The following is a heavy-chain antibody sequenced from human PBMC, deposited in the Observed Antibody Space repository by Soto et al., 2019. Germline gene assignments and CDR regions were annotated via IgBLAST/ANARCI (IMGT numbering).Heavy chain of an antibody. CDR3: ARGSRSGYQLLYSGYYYYGMDV. J-gene: IGHJ6*02. V-gene: IGHV4-31*03. CDR2: IYYSGST. CDR1: GGSISSGGYY. Sequence: QVQLQESGPGRVKTSQTLSLTCTVSGGSISSGGYYWSWIRQHPGKGLEWIGYIYYSGSTYYNPSLKSRVTISVDTSKNQFSLKLSSVTAADTAVYYCARGSRSGYQLLYSGYYYYGMDVWGQGTTVTVSS. D-gene: IGHD2-2*02.